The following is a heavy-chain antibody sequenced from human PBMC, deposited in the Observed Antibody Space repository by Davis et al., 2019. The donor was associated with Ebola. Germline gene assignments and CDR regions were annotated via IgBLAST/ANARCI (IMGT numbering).Heavy chain of an antibody. J-gene: IGHJ3*02. Sequence: GESLKISCAGSEFTFSSYSMNWVRQAPGKGLEWVSHISISRSATNYADSVKGRFTISRDNVRNSLSLQMNSLRDEDTAVYYCARGVDYAFDIWGQGTMVTVSS. CDR3: ARGVDYAFDI. V-gene: IGHV3-48*02. CDR2: ISISRSAT. CDR1: EFTFSSYS. D-gene: IGHD2-21*02.